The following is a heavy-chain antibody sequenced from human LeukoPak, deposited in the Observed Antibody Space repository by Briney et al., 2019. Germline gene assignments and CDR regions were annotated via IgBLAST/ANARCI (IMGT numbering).Heavy chain of an antibody. CDR1: GGSISSGSYY. J-gene: IGHJ5*02. CDR2: IYTSGST. Sequence: PSQTLSLTCTVSGGSISSGSYYWSWIRQPAGKGLEWIGRIYTSGSTNYNPSLKSRVTISVDTSKNQFSLKLSSVTAADTAVYYCARHTYYYDSSGSFRFDPWGQGTLVTVSS. D-gene: IGHD3-22*01. CDR3: ARHTYYYDSSGSFRFDP. V-gene: IGHV4-61*02.